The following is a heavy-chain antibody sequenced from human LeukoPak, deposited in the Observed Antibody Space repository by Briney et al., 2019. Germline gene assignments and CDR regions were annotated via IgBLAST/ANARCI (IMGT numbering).Heavy chain of an antibody. CDR3: AKDLRLLNYYFDY. Sequence: GGSLRLSCAASGFTFTSYAMSWVRQAPGKGLEWVSGISNSGGSTNYGDSVKGRFTISRDNSKNTLYLQMNSLRAEDTAVYYCAKDLRLLNYYFDYWGQGTLVTVSS. CDR1: GFTFTSYA. D-gene: IGHD5-18*01. J-gene: IGHJ4*02. CDR2: ISNSGGST. V-gene: IGHV3-23*01.